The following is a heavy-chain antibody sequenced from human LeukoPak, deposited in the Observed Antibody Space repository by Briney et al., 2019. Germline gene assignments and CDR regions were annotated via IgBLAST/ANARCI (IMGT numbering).Heavy chain of an antibody. D-gene: IGHD6-13*01. J-gene: IGHJ6*02. CDR3: ARAPYSSSWYAASYSYYGMDV. CDR2: INPNSGGT. Sequence: ASVKVSCKASGYTFTGYYMHRVRQAPGQGLEWMGWINPNSGGTNYAQKFQGRVTMTRDTSISTAYMELSRLRSDDTAVYYCARAPYSSSWYAASYSYYGMDVWGQETTVTVSS. V-gene: IGHV1-2*02. CDR1: GYTFTGYY.